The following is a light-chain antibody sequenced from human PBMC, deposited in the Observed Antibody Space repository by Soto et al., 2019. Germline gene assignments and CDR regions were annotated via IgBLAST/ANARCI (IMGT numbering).Light chain of an antibody. CDR2: HAS. Sequence: IQMTQSPSTLPASVGDRVTITCRASQSISNWLAWYQQKPGTAPKVLIYHASNLQSGVPSRFSVSGSGTELTLPISRLQPDDFASDYCQQYNRYSFGQGTKVDNK. CDR1: QSISNW. J-gene: IGKJ1*01. V-gene: IGKV1-5*01. CDR3: QQYNRYS.